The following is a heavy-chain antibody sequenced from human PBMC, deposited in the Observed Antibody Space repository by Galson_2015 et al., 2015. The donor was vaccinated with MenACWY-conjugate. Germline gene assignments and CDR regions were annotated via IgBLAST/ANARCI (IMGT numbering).Heavy chain of an antibody. CDR2: ISGKNGHS. D-gene: IGHD2-8*01. CDR1: GYDFPKYG. V-gene: IGHV1-18*01. CDR3: ARDEGGIALHYFDY. J-gene: IGHJ4*02. Sequence: SVKVSCKAAGYDFPKYGISWVRQAPGQGLEWVAWISGKNGHSNYARKLRGRVTMTTDAVTSTAYLELSSLTSDDTAVYYCARDEGGIALHYFDYWGQGALATVSS.